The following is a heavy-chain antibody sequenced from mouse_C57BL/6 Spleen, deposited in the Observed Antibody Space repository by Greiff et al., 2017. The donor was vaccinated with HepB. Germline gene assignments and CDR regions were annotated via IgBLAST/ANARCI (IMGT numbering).Heavy chain of an antibody. CDR3: ARDGNYRYYFDY. J-gene: IGHJ2*01. CDR1: GYTFTSYW. Sequence: VQLQQSGAELVRPGSSVKLSCKASGYTFTSYWMDWVKQRPGQGLEWIGNIYPSDSETHYNQKFKDKATLPVDKSSSTAYMQLSSLTSEDSAVYYCARDGNYRYYFDYWGQGTTLTVSS. V-gene: IGHV1-61*01. CDR2: IYPSDSET. D-gene: IGHD2-1*01.